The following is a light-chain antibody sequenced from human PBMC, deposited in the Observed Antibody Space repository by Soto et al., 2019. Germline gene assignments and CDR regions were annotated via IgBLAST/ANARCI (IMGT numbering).Light chain of an antibody. V-gene: IGLV2-14*03. Sequence: QSALTQPASASGSPGQSITISCTGTGTDVGAYDYASWYQQHPGKAPKLVIYDVNNRPSGVSSRFSGSKSGNTASLTISGLQAEDEADYYCSSYTSSSIVYVFGTGTKVTVL. J-gene: IGLJ1*01. CDR1: GTDVGAYDY. CDR3: SSYTSSSIVYV. CDR2: DVN.